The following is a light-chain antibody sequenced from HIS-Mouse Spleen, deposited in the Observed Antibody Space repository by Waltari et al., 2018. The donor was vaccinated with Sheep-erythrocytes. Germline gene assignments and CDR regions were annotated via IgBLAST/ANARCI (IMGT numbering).Light chain of an antibody. CDR1: QSISSW. CDR2: KAS. Sequence: DIQMTQSPSTLSASVGDSVTITCRASQSISSWLAWYQQKPGKAPKPLIYKASSLESGVPSRFRGSGSGTEFTLTISSLQPDDFATYYCQQYNSYSKTFGQGTKVEIK. J-gene: IGKJ1*01. V-gene: IGKV1-5*03. CDR3: QQYNSYSKT.